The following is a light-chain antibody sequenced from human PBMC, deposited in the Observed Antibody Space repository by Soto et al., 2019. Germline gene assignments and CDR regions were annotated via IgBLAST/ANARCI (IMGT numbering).Light chain of an antibody. J-gene: IGKJ5*01. V-gene: IGKV3-15*01. CDR2: GIS. CDR3: QQYNNWIT. CDR1: QSVNSN. Sequence: EMVMTRSPAVLSVSPEDSATLSCRASQSVNSNYLAWYQQHPGQPPRLLIYGISTRATGIPARFSGSGSGTEFSLTISSLQSEDFAVYYCQQYNNWITFGQGTRLEI.